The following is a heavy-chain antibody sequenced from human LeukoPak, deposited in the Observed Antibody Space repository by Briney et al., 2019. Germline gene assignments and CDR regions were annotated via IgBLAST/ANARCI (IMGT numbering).Heavy chain of an antibody. V-gene: IGHV3-23*01. CDR3: AKDPNGDYVGVFDS. J-gene: IGHJ3*02. CDR2: ISASGDYT. D-gene: IGHD4-17*01. Sequence: GGSLRLSCAASGFTFSAYAVIWVRQAPGKGLEWVSAISASGDYTHYVDSVKGRFDISRDNSKNTVYLQMSSLRAEDAALYYCAKDPNGDYVGVFDSWGQGTTVIVSS. CDR1: GFTFSAYA.